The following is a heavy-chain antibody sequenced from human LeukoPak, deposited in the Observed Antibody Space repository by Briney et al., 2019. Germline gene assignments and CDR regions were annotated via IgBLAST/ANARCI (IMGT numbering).Heavy chain of an antibody. CDR2: INAGNGNT. CDR1: GYTFTSSA. V-gene: IGHV1-3*01. D-gene: IGHD6-13*01. Sequence: GASVKVSCKASGYTFTSSAMHWVRQAPGQRLEWMGWINAGNGNTKYSQKFQGRVTITRDTSASTAYVELSSLRFEDTAVYYCVPPHIAAAGRGRADYWGQGTLVTVSS. J-gene: IGHJ4*02. CDR3: VPPHIAAAGRGRADY.